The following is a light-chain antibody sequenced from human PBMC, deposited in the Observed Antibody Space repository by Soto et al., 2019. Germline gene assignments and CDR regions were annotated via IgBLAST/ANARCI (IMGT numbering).Light chain of an antibody. Sequence: DIHLTQSPSTLSASVGDRVTMTCRASQSISSYLNWYQQRPGKAPKLLIYAASSLQSGVPSRFSGSGSGTDFTLTISSLQPEDFATYYCQHYNSYSEAFGQGTKVDIK. CDR1: QSISSY. CDR2: AAS. J-gene: IGKJ1*01. CDR3: QHYNSYSEA. V-gene: IGKV1-39*01.